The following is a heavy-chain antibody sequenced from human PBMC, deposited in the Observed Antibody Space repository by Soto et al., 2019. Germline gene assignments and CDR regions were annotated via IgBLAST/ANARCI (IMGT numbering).Heavy chain of an antibody. CDR1: GYIFSDYC. CDR3: ARDRSPVMSGYYYA. J-gene: IGHJ4*02. D-gene: IGHD3-22*01. Sequence: QVHLEQSAAAVKKPGASVKVSCKTSGYIFSDYCIHWVRQAPGQGLEWLGWMNPDSGATSYAPKFQGRVTLTRDTSVTTAYMELSGLMFDDTATYCCARDRSPVMSGYYYAWGQGTLLAVSS. V-gene: IGHV1-2*02. CDR2: MNPDSGAT.